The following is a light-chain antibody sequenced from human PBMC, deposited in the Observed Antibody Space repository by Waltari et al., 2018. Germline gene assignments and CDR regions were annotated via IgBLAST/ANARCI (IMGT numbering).Light chain of an antibody. V-gene: IGKV4-1*01. CDR1: KSILYSSNNENY. CDR2: WAS. J-gene: IGKJ3*01. CDR3: QQYYSTPPFT. Sequence: DIVMTQSPDSLAVSLGDRATINCKSSKSILYSSNNENYLAWYQQKPGQPPKLLIYWASTRESGVPDRFSGSGSGTDFALTITSLQAEDVAVYYCQQYYSTPPFTFGPGTKVDIK.